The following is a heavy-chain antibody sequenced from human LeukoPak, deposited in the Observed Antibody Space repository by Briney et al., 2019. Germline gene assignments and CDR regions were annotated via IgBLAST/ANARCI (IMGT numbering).Heavy chain of an antibody. V-gene: IGHV4-34*01. Sequence: SETLSLTCAVYGGSFSGYYWSWIRQPPGKGLEWIGEINHSGSTNYNPSLKSRVTISVDTSKNQFSLKLSSVTAADTAVYYCARNRYCSSTSCSKYYYYYYYMDVWGKGTTVTISS. CDR3: ARNRYCSSTSCSKYYYYYYYMDV. CDR2: INHSGST. CDR1: GGSFSGYY. D-gene: IGHD2-2*01. J-gene: IGHJ6*03.